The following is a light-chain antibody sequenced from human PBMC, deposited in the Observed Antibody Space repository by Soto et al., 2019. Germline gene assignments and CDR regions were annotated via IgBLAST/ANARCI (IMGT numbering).Light chain of an antibody. CDR2: DAS. CDR1: QSVSSY. Sequence: EIVLTQSPGTLSLSPGERATLSCRASQSVSSYLAWYQQKPGQAPRLLIYDASSRATGIPDRFSGSGSGTDFTLTISRLEPEDFAVYYCQQYGTSPRITFGQGTRLEIK. V-gene: IGKV3-20*01. J-gene: IGKJ5*01. CDR3: QQYGTSPRIT.